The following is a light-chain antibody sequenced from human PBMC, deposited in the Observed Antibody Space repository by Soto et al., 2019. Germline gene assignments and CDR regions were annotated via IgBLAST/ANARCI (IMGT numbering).Light chain of an antibody. V-gene: IGKV3-15*01. Sequence: EIVLTQSPGTLSVSPGERVTLSCRASESLSTCLAWYQQKPGQAPRLLIYGASTKATGIPARFSGSGSATDFTLTISRLQSEDSAVYYCQSYNDWPFAFGQGTKLEI. J-gene: IGKJ2*01. CDR2: GAS. CDR3: QSYNDWPFA. CDR1: ESLSTC.